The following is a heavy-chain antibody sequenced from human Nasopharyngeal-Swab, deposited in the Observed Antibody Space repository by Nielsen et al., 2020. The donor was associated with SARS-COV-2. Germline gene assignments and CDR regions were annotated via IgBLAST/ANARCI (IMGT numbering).Heavy chain of an antibody. CDR3: ARDRGDLRKYNCDS. J-gene: IGHJ4*02. Sequence: SETLSLTCSVSGGSVSSAGYYWNWIRQPPGRALEWLGYIYHDGGTTYNPSLMGRVIMSVDTSKNQFSLRLTSVTTADTAVYYCARDRGDLRKYNCDSWGQGTLVTVSS. D-gene: IGHD3-10*01. CDR1: GGSVSSAGYY. V-gene: IGHV4-61*08. CDR2: IYHDGGT.